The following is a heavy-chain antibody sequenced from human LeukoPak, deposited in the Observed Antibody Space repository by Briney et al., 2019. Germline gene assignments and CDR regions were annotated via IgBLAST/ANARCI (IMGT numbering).Heavy chain of an antibody. D-gene: IGHD3/OR15-3a*01. V-gene: IGHV4-59*01. CDR3: ARQTGSGLFILP. CDR1: GGSISSYD. CDR2: IYYSGST. J-gene: IGHJ4*02. Sequence: SETLSLTCTISGGSISSYDWSWIRQPPGKGLEWIGNIYYSGSTKYNPSLKSRVTISVDTSKNQFSLRLHSVTAADTAVYYCARQTGSGLFILPGGQGTLVTVSS.